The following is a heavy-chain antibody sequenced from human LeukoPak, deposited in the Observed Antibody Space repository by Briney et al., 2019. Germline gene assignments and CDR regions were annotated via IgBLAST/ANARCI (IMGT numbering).Heavy chain of an antibody. J-gene: IGHJ4*02. D-gene: IGHD6-19*01. CDR1: GGSISSSSYY. CDR3: ASPSPGGAVAGGFDY. V-gene: IGHV4-39*07. Sequence: PSETLSLTCTVSGGSISSSSYYWGWIRQPPGKGLEWIGSIYYSGSTYYNPSLKSRVTILIDMSKNQFSLKLSSVTAADTAVYYCASPSPGGAVAGGFDYWGQGTLVTVSS. CDR2: IYYSGST.